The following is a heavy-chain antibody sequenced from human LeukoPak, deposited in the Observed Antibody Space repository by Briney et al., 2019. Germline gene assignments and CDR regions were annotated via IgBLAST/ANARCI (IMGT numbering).Heavy chain of an antibody. V-gene: IGHV4-39*01. Sequence: SETLSLTCTVSGGSISSSSYYWGWIRQPPGKGLEWIGSIYYSGSTYYNPSLKSRVTISVDTSKNQFSLKLSSVTAADTAVYYCARRGIAVAEIDYWGQGTLVTVSS. J-gene: IGHJ4*02. CDR3: ARRGIAVAEIDY. D-gene: IGHD6-19*01. CDR2: IYYSGST. CDR1: GGSISSSSYY.